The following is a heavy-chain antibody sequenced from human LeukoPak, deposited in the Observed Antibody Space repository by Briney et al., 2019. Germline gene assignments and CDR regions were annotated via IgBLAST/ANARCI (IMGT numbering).Heavy chain of an antibody. CDR1: GFTFSSYW. CDR2: VKQDGSEK. J-gene: IGHJ4*02. CDR3: ARSGWWMATNFDY. Sequence: GGSLRLSCAASGFTFSSYWMSWVRQAPGKGLEWVANVKQDGSEKYYVDSVKGRFTISRNNAKNSLYLQMNSLRAEDTAVYYCARSGWWMATNFDYWGQGTLVTVSS. D-gene: IGHD5-24*01. V-gene: IGHV3-7*01.